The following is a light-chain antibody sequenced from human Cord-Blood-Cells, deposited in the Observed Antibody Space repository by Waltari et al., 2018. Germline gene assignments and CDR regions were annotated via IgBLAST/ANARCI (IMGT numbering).Light chain of an antibody. Sequence: DIQMTQSPSSLSASVGDRVTITCRASQSISSYLNWYQQKPGKAPKLLIYAASSLQSGVPSRCSGSGSGTDFTLTISSLQPEEFATYYCQHSYSTPTFGGGTKVEIK. J-gene: IGKJ4*01. CDR1: QSISSY. CDR3: QHSYSTPT. V-gene: IGKV1-39*01. CDR2: AAS.